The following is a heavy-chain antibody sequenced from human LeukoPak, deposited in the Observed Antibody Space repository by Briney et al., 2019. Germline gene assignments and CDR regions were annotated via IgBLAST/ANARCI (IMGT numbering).Heavy chain of an antibody. D-gene: IGHD6-19*01. V-gene: IGHV3-30*02. J-gene: IGHJ4*02. CDR3: AKCRESSRGWYWFDY. Sequence: GGSLRLSCVASGFTFSSYGMHWFRQAPGKGLEWVDYVDSVKGRFTISRDNSKNTLYLQLNSLRAEDTAVYYCAKCRESSRGWYWFDYWGQGTLVTVSS. CDR1: GFTFSSYG.